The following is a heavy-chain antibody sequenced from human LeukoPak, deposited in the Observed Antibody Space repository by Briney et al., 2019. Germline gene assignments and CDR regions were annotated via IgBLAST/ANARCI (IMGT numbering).Heavy chain of an antibody. CDR1: NYSISSDYY. J-gene: IGHJ4*02. CDR3: ARLTVTTPFFDY. CDR2: IYYSGST. V-gene: IGHV4-38-2*02. D-gene: IGHD4-17*01. Sequence: SETLSLTCTVSNYSISSDYYWGWIRQPPGKGLEWIGSIYYSGSTYYNPSLKTRVTLSVDTSKDQFSLNLSSVTAADTAVYYCARLTVTTPFFDYWGQGSLVTVSS.